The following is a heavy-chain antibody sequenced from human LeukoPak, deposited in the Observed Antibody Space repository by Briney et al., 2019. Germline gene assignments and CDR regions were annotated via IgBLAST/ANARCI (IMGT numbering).Heavy chain of an antibody. CDR3: AKDIVGGGNDY. V-gene: IGHV3-7*01. D-gene: IGHD2-15*01. CDR2: IMEDGNKT. CDR1: GFTFSNFW. J-gene: IGHJ4*02. Sequence: PGGSLRLSCAASGFTFSNFWMSWVRQAPGKGLEWVANIMEDGNKTNYVDSVKGRFTISRDNAKTSLYLHMNSLRAEDTAVYYCAKDIVGGGNDYWGRGTLVIVSS.